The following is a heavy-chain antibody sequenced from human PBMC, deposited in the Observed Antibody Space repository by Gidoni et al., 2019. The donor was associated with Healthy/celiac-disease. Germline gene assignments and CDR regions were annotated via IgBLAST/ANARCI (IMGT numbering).Heavy chain of an antibody. CDR3: ARLSGYDLGVYYYYGMDV. Sequence: QVQLQESGPGLGKPSGTLSLTCAVSGGSISSSTWWSWVRQPPGKGLGWIGEIYHSGSTNYNPSLSSRVTISVDKSKNQFSLKLSSVTAADTAVYYCARLSGYDLGVYYYYGMDVWGQGTTVTVSS. J-gene: IGHJ6*02. D-gene: IGHD5-12*01. CDR2: IYHSGST. V-gene: IGHV4-4*02. CDR1: GGSISSSTW.